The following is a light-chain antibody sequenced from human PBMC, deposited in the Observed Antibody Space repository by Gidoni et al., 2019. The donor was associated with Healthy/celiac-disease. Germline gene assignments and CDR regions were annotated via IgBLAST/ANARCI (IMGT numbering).Light chain of an antibody. J-gene: IGKJ1*01. Sequence: DIVMTQSPDSLAVSLGERATINCKSSQSVLYSSNNKNYLAGYQQKPGQPPKLLIYWASTRESGVPDRFSGSGSGTEFTLTISSLQAEDVAVYYCQQYYSTPRTFGQXTKVEIK. CDR3: QQYYSTPRT. V-gene: IGKV4-1*01. CDR2: WAS. CDR1: QSVLYSSNNKNY.